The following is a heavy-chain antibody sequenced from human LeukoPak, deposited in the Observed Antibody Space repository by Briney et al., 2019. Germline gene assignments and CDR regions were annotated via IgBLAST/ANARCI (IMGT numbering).Heavy chain of an antibody. J-gene: IGHJ4*02. CDR2: INSDGSST. Sequence: GGSLRLSCAASGFTFSSYWMHWVRQAPGKGLVWVSRINSDGSSTSYADSVKGRFTISRDNAKNTLYLQMNSLRAEDTAVYYCAKEPIYYGSGLFDYWGQGTLVTVSS. V-gene: IGHV3-74*01. CDR3: AKEPIYYGSGLFDY. D-gene: IGHD3-10*01. CDR1: GFTFSSYW.